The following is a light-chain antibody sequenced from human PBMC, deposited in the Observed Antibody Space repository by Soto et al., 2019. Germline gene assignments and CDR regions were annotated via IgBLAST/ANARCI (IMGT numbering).Light chain of an antibody. CDR1: QSTKSY. CDR3: QQFKDYLWT. CDR2: DAS. J-gene: IGKJ1*01. Sequence: IQMTQSPSTLSASVGDRVSITCRACQSTKSYMAWYQQKPGRAPSLIIFDASTLERGVPSRFSGSGSGPEFTLIISSLQPDDFATYDCQQFKDYLWTFGQGTEV. V-gene: IGKV1-5*01.